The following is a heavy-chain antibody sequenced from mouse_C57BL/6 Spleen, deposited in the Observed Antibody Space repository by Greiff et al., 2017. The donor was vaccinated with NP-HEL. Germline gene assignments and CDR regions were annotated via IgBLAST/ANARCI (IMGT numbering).Heavy chain of an antibody. CDR1: GFTFSSYA. CDR3: ARDPRDYYAMDY. J-gene: IGHJ4*01. CDR2: ISDGGSYT. Sequence: EVKLMESGGGLVKPGGSLKLSCAASGFTFSSYAMSWVRQTPEKRLEWVATISDGGSYTYYPDNVKGRFTISRDNAKNNLYLQMSHLKSEDTAMYYCARDPRDYYAMDYWGQGTSVTVSS. V-gene: IGHV5-4*01.